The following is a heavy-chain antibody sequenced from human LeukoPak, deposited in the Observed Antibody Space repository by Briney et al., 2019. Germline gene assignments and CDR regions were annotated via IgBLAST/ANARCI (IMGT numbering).Heavy chain of an antibody. D-gene: IGHD2-2*01. CDR2: IIPIFGTA. V-gene: IGHV1-69*13. CDR3: ARAPVPAARAYYYYYYMDV. J-gene: IGHJ6*03. CDR1: GGTFSSYA. Sequence: SVKVSCKASGGTFSSYAISWVRQAPGQGLEWMGGIIPIFGTANYAQKFQGRVTITADESTSTAYMELSSLRSEDTAVYYCARAPVPAARAYYYYYYMDVWGKGTTVTVSS.